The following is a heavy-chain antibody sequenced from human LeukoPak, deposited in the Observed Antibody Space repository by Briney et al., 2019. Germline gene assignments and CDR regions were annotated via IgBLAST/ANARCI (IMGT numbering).Heavy chain of an antibody. CDR2: ISSSGSTI. V-gene: IGHV3-48*03. J-gene: IGHJ4*02. CDR1: GFTFSSYE. Sequence: GGSLRLSCAASGFTFSSYEMNWVRQAPGKGLEWVSYISSSGSTIYYADSVKGRFTISRDNAKNSLSLQMNSLRAEDTAVYYCAKDRLYSSGWYGEFDYWGQGTLVTVSS. CDR3: AKDRLYSSGWYGEFDY. D-gene: IGHD6-19*01.